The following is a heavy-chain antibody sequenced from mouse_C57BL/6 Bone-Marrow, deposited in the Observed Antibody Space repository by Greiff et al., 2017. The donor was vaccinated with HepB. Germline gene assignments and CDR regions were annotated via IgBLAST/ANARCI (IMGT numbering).Heavy chain of an antibody. V-gene: IGHV5-12*01. Sequence: EVQRVESGGGLVQPGGSLKLSCAASGFTFSDYYMYWVRQTPEKRLEWVAYISNGGGSTYYPDTVKGRFTISRDNAKNTLYLQMSRLKSEDTAMYYCARPGITTVVAYYAMDYWGQGTSVTVSS. D-gene: IGHD1-1*01. CDR2: ISNGGGST. J-gene: IGHJ4*01. CDR1: GFTFSDYY. CDR3: ARPGITTVVAYYAMDY.